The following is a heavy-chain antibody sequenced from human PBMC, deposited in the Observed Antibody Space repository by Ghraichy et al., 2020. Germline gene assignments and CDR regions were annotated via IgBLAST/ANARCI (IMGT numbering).Heavy chain of an antibody. CDR2: IDHFGST. D-gene: IGHD3-3*01. V-gene: IGHV4-34*01. Sequence: SETLSLTCAVYGGSFSGYFWTWIRQPPGKGLEWIGEIDHFGSTIYNPSLKSRVTLSVDTSKNQFSLKMNSVAAADTAVYYCGRQARYDSVDDWGQGTLVIVSS. CDR3: GRQARYDSVDD. J-gene: IGHJ4*02. CDR1: GGSFSGYF.